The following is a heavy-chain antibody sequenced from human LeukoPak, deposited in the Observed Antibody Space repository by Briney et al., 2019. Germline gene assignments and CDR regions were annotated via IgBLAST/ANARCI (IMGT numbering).Heavy chain of an antibody. CDR2: IYHSGST. J-gene: IGHJ6*03. V-gene: IGHV4-38-2*02. CDR1: GYPISSGYY. Sequence: ETLSLTCPVPGYPISSGYYSGWVRQPPGKWLEWIGSIYHSGSTYYNPSLKSRVTISVDMSKNQFSLKLSSVTAADTAVYYCARVRSFYYYYYMDVWGKGSTVTVSS. CDR3: ARVRSFYYYYYMDV.